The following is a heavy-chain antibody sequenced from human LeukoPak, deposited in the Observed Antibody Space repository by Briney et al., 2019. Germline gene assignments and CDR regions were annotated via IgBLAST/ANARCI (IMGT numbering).Heavy chain of an antibody. CDR3: AKDTGGGSYGEYYYYYGMDV. V-gene: IGHV3-9*01. CDR1: GFTFDDYA. Sequence: GGSLRLSCAASGFTFDDYAMHWVRQAPGKGLEWVSGISWNSGSIGYADSVKGRFTISRDNAKNSLYLQMNSLRAEDTALYYCAKDTGGGSYGEYYYYYGMDVWGQGTTVTVSS. CDR2: ISWNSGSI. D-gene: IGHD2-15*01. J-gene: IGHJ6*02.